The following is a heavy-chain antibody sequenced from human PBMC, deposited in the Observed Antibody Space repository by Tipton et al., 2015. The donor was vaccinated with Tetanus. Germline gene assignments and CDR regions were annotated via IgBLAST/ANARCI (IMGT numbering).Heavy chain of an antibody. J-gene: IGHJ3*02. V-gene: IGHV3-49*03. CDR1: GFTFGDYA. D-gene: IGHD2-21*02. CDR2: IRSKAYGGTT. Sequence: SLRLSCTASGFTFGDYAMSWFRQAPGKGLEWVGFIRSKAYGGTTEYAASVKGRFTISRDDSKSIAYLQMNSLKTEDTAVYYCTRGVDYCGGDCYLPSCDIWGQGTMVTVSS. CDR3: TRGVDYCGGDCYLPSCDI.